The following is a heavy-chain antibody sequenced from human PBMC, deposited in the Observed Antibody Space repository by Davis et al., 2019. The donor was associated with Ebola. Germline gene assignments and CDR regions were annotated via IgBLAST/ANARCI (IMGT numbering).Heavy chain of an antibody. V-gene: IGHV1-3*01. D-gene: IGHD6-19*01. Sequence: ASVNVSCKPSGYPFTTYAMHWVRQAPGQRLEWMGWINAGNGNTKYSKKFQGRVTITRDTSARTVYLDLSSLTSEDTAVYFCARSQSDAFDMWGQGTMLTVSS. J-gene: IGHJ3*02. CDR3: ARSQSDAFDM. CDR2: INAGNGNT. CDR1: GYPFTTYA.